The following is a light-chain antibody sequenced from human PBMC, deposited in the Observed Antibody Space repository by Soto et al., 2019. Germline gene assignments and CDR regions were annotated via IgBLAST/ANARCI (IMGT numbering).Light chain of an antibody. V-gene: IGKV3-11*01. CDR2: DAS. J-gene: IGKJ5*01. Sequence: IVMTQFPATLALHPGDAATLSCRASQSISRYLAWYQQKPGQAPRLLIYDASNRATGISARFSGSGCGTDFTLTISSLEPEDFAVYYCQQRRKWPPEVTFGQGTQLEIK. CDR1: QSISRY. CDR3: QQRRKWPPEVT.